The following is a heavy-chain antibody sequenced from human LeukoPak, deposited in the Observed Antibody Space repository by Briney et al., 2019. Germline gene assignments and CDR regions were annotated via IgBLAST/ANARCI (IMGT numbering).Heavy chain of an antibody. CDR3: AKWDTYYDSSGYYFY. J-gene: IGHJ4*02. D-gene: IGHD3-22*01. CDR2: IRYDGSNK. CDR1: GFTFSRYG. V-gene: IGHV3-30*02. Sequence: PGGSLRLSCAASGFTFSRYGMHWVRQAPGKGLEWVAFIRYDGSNKYYADSVKGRFTISRDNSKNTLYLQMNSLRAEDTAVYYCAKWDTYYDSSGYYFYWGQGTLVTVSS.